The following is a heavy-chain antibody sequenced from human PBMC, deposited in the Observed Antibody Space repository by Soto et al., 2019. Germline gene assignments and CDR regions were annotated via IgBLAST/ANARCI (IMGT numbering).Heavy chain of an antibody. D-gene: IGHD2-2*01. CDR1: GYTFTSYD. Sequence: ASVKVSCKASGYTFTSYDINWVRQATGQGFEWMGWMNPNSGSTIYAQKFQGRVTMTEDTSTDTAYMELSSLRSEDTAVYYCATKSGLYCSSTSCSDYYYYYGMDVWGQGTTVTVSS. CDR2: MNPNSGST. V-gene: IGHV1-8*01. J-gene: IGHJ6*02. CDR3: ATKSGLYCSSTSCSDYYYYYGMDV.